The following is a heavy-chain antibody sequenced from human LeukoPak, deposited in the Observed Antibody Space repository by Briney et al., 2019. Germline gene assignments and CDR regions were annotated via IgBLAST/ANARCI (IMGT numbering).Heavy chain of an antibody. CDR1: GFTFSSYS. J-gene: IGHJ4*02. V-gene: IGHV3-21*01. Sequence: KPGGSLRLSCAASGFTFSSYSMNWFRQAPGKGLEWVSSISSSSSYIYYADSVKGRFTISRDNAKNSLYLQMNSLRAEDTAVYYCARSPPVDTAMIDYWGQGTLVTVSS. CDR2: ISSSSSYI. D-gene: IGHD5-18*01. CDR3: ARSPPVDTAMIDY.